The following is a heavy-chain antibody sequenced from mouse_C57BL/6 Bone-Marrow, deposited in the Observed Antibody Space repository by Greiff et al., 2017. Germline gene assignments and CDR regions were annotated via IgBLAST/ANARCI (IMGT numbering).Heavy chain of an antibody. CDR1: GYAFSSSW. Sequence: QVQLQQSGPELVKPGASVKISCKASGYAFSSSWMNWVKQRPGKGLEWIGRIYPGDGDTNYNGKFKGKATLTADKSSSTAYMQLSSLTSEDSAVYFCANYYDVFAYWGQGTLVTVSA. V-gene: IGHV1-82*01. CDR2: IYPGDGDT. J-gene: IGHJ3*01. CDR3: ANYYDVFAY. D-gene: IGHD1-1*02.